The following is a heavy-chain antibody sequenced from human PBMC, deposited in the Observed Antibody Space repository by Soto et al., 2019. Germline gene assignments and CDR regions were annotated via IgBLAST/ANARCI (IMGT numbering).Heavy chain of an antibody. CDR1: GYSFTTYW. Sequence: PGESLKISCKASGYSFTTYWIGWVRQMPGKGLEWMGIIFPADSDTRYSPSFQGQVTISGDKSISTAYLQWSSLKASDTAMYYCARHLNPYYSSYAMDVWGQGTTGTV. V-gene: IGHV5-51*01. CDR2: IFPADSDT. CDR3: ARHLNPYYSSYAMDV. J-gene: IGHJ6*02.